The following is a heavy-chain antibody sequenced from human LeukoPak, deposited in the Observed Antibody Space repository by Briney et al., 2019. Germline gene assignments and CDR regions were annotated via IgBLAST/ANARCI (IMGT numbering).Heavy chain of an antibody. Sequence: SETLSLTCTVSGGSITSYYWTWLRQPPGKGLEWIGYIYYSGTTNYNPSLKSRVTISVDTSKNQFSLNLSSVTAADTAVYYCARHGTARQGFAYWGQGTLVTVSS. CDR3: ARHGTARQGFAY. CDR2: IYYSGTT. V-gene: IGHV4-59*08. J-gene: IGHJ4*02. CDR1: GGSITSYY. D-gene: IGHD1/OR15-1a*01.